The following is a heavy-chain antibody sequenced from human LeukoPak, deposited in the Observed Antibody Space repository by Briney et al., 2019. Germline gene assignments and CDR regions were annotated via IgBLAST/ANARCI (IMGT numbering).Heavy chain of an antibody. V-gene: IGHV3-21*01. J-gene: IGHJ4*02. CDR3: ARDNELQLQRRGYFDY. D-gene: IGHD1-1*01. Sequence: GGSLRLSCAASGFTFSYYSMNWVRQAPGKGLKSFSSINNSSAYIYYADSVKGRFTISRDNAKNSLYLQMHSLRAEDTAVYYCARDNELQLQRRGYFDYWGQGTLVTVSS. CDR1: GFTFSYYS. CDR2: INNSSAYI.